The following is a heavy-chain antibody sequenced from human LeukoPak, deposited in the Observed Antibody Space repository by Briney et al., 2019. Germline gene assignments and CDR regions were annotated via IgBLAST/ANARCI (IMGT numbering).Heavy chain of an antibody. CDR2: IHYSGST. CDR3: ARLRTGVYFDY. J-gene: IGHJ4*02. Sequence: SETLSLTCTVSGGSISSYYWSWIRQPPGKGLEWIGYIHYSGSTNYNPSLKSRVTISVDTSKNQFSLKLSSVTAADTAVYYCARLRTGVYFDYWGQGTLVTVSS. CDR1: GGSISSYY. V-gene: IGHV4-59*08. D-gene: IGHD3/OR15-3a*01.